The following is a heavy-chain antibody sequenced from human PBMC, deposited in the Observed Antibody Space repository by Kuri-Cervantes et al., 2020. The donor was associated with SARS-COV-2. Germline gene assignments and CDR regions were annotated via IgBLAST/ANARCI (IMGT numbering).Heavy chain of an antibody. Sequence: GESLKISCTASGFTFGDYAMSWVRQAPGKAREWISSISGSGSYIYYADSLKGRFTISRDTAKNSLSLYMNSLRGEDTAVYYCARVAGEGPIYYYYMDVWGKGTTVTVSS. CDR1: GFTFGDYA. J-gene: IGHJ6*03. CDR3: ARVAGEGPIYYYYMDV. CDR2: ISGSGSYI. V-gene: IGHV3-21*06.